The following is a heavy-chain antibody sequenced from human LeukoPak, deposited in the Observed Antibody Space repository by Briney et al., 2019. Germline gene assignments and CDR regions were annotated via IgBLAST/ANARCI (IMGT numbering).Heavy chain of an antibody. D-gene: IGHD3-22*01. Sequence: ASVKVSCKASGYTFTSYYMHWARQAPGQGLEWMGIINPSGGSTSYAQKFQGRVTMTRDTSTSTVYMELSSLGSEDTAVYYCARDKYYYDSSGYYDAFDIWGQGTMVTVSS. J-gene: IGHJ3*02. CDR2: INPSGGST. V-gene: IGHV1-46*01. CDR3: ARDKYYYDSSGYYDAFDI. CDR1: GYTFTSYY.